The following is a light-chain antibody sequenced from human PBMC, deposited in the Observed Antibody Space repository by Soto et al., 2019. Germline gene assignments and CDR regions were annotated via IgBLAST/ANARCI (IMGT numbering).Light chain of an antibody. Sequence: DIQMTQSPSTLSASVGDRVTITCRASQSVDTCLARYQPKPWKAPHLLIYKASSLETGVPSRFSGSGSVTEFTLTISSLQPDDFPTYYCQQFYRYPWTFGQGTKVEIK. J-gene: IGKJ1*01. CDR2: KAS. CDR1: QSVDTC. CDR3: QQFYRYPWT. V-gene: IGKV1-5*03.